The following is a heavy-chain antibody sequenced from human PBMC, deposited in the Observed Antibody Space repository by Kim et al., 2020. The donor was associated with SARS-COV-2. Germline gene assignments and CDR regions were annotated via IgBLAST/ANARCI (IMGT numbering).Heavy chain of an antibody. Sequence: ASVKVSCKISGYSFIGFKIHWVRQAPGQGLEWVGWINPNTGDANSAQKFQGRVTMTSDVSISTTYMELSSLQSDDTAMYYCTTVAVVRSADFAYWGQGTLVPVSS. D-gene: IGHD2-2*01. V-gene: IGHV1-2*02. CDR2: INPNTGDA. CDR1: GYSFIGFK. CDR3: TTVAVVRSADFAY. J-gene: IGHJ4*02.